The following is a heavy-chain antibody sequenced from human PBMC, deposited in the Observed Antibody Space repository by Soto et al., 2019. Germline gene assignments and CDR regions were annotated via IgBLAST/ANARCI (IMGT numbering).Heavy chain of an antibody. D-gene: IGHD6-13*01. CDR2: IYWDDDK. CDR1: GFSLSTSGVG. CDR3: AHDNYSSSCTGTVFQH. Sequence: SGPTLVNPTQTLTLTCTFSGFSLSTSGVGVGWIRQPPGKALEWLALIYWDDDKRYSPSLKSRLTITKDTSKNQVVLTMTNMDPVDTATYYCAHDNYSSSCTGTVFQHWGQGTLVTVSS. V-gene: IGHV2-5*02. J-gene: IGHJ1*01.